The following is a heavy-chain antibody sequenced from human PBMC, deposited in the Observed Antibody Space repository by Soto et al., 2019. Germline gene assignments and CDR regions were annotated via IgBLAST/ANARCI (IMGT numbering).Heavy chain of an antibody. V-gene: IGHV3-21*06. CDR1: GVTYTRFS. J-gene: IGHJ4*02. CDR3: ARESEDLTSNFDY. Sequence: SLRLSCAASGVTYTRFSMNWVRQAPGKGLEWVSSISSATNYIYYEDSMKGRFTISRDNAKNSLYLEMNSLRAEDTAVYYCARESEDLTSNFDYWGQGTLVTVSS. CDR2: ISSATNYI.